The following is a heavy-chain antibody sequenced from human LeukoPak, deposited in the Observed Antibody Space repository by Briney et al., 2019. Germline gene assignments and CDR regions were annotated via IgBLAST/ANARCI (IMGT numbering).Heavy chain of an antibody. CDR2: IYSSGTT. CDR1: GGSFSSSSYF. CDR3: ARDPGAAGKLDY. D-gene: IGHD6-13*01. Sequence: SETLSLTRTVSGGSFSSSSYFWGWIRQPPGKGLEWIASIYSSGTTYYNPSLKSRVTISVDTSKNQFSLKLSSVTAADTAVYYCARDPGAAGKLDYWGQGTLVTVSS. J-gene: IGHJ4*02. V-gene: IGHV4-39*02.